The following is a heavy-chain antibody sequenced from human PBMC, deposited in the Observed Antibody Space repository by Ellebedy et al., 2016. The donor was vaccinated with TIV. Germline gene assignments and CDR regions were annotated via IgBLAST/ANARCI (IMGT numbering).Heavy chain of an antibody. D-gene: IGHD3-16*02. V-gene: IGHV1-18*01. CDR1: GYSFTSYG. CDR2: ISAYNGNT. Sequence: AASVKVSCKASGYSFTSYGISWVRQAPGQGLEGMGWISAYNGNTNYAQKLQGRVTMTTDTSTSTAYMELRSLSSDDTAVYYCARDQGDDYVWGSYLDYWGQGTLVTVSS. CDR3: ARDQGDDYVWGSYLDY. J-gene: IGHJ4*02.